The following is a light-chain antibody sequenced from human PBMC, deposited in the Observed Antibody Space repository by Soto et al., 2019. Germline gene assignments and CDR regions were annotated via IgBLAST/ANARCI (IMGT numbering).Light chain of an antibody. CDR1: QSIRSY. V-gene: IGKV1-39*01. CDR3: QQRHSTPLN. CDR2: AAS. J-gene: IGKJ4*01. Sequence: DIQMTQSPSSLSASVGDRVTITCRASQSIRSYLNWYQQKPGKAPKVLIYAASRLQSGVPSRFSGSGSGTDFTLTISSLQPEDFATYYCQQRHSTPLNFGGGTKVDSK.